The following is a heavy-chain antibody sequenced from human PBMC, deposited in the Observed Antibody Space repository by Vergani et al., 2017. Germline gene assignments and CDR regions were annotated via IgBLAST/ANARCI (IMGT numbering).Heavy chain of an antibody. V-gene: IGHV4-39*02. CDR1: GDSISRSHYY. CDR3: ARPVGPSAIADGYHV. CDR2: ISSSGRP. D-gene: IGHD3-10*01. J-gene: IGHJ3*01. Sequence: QLQLQESGPGLVKPSETLSLSCRVSGDSISRSHYYWGFIRQPPGKGLEWIGSISSSGRPYYNPTLKSRLAFSVDTSKNLFSLRLKSVTATDTRMYYCARPVGPSAIADGYHVWGQGTMVTVS.